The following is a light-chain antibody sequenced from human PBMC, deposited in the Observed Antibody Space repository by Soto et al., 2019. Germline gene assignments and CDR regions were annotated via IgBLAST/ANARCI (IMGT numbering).Light chain of an antibody. CDR2: GAS. CDR3: QQSYTTPYT. CDR1: QSIRSY. J-gene: IGKJ2*01. Sequence: DIQMTQSPSSLSASVGDRVTITCRASQSIRSYLNWYHQKPGKTPQLLIYGASNLQSGAPSRFTGSGSGTHFTLTISSLQPEDFATYYCQQSYTTPYTFGQGNKLEIK. V-gene: IGKV1-39*01.